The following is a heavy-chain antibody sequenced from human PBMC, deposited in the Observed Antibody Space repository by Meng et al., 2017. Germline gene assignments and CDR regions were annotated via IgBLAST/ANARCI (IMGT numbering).Heavy chain of an antibody. D-gene: IGHD3-22*01. Sequence: SVKVSCKASGGTFSSNAISWVRQAPGQGLEWMGGIIPIFGTANYAQKFQGRVTITADESTSTAYMELSSLRSEDTAVYYCARDRQDSSGYGNWYYSDYWGQGTLVTVSS. V-gene: IGHV1-69*13. CDR2: IIPIFGTA. CDR3: ARDRQDSSGYGNWYYSDY. J-gene: IGHJ4*02. CDR1: GGTFSSNA.